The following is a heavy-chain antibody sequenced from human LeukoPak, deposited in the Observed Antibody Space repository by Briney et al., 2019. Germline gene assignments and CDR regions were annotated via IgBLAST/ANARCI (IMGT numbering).Heavy chain of an antibody. Sequence: SETLSLTCTVSGYSISSGYYWGWIRQPPGRGLEWIGSIYHSGSTYYNPSLKSRVTISVDTSKNQFSLKLSSVTAADTAVYYCARTSSGWYKDAFDIWGQGTMVTVSS. V-gene: IGHV4-38-2*02. J-gene: IGHJ3*02. CDR1: GYSISSGYY. CDR2: IYHSGST. CDR3: ARTSSGWYKDAFDI. D-gene: IGHD6-19*01.